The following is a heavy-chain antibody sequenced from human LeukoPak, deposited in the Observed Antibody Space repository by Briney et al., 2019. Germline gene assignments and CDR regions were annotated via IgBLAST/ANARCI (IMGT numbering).Heavy chain of an antibody. CDR3: ATYMVRGVVMHAFDI. Sequence: PSQTLSLTCTVSGGSINSGTYYLTWIRQPAGKGLEWIGRIDTSGSTNYNPSLKSRVTISVDTSKNQFFLKLSSVTAADTAVYYCATYMVRGVVMHAFDIWGQGTMVTVSS. D-gene: IGHD3-10*01. CDR1: GGSINSGTYY. J-gene: IGHJ3*02. V-gene: IGHV4-61*02. CDR2: IDTSGST.